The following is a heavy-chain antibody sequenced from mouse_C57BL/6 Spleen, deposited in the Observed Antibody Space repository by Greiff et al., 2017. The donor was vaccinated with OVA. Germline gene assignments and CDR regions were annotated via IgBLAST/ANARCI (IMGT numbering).Heavy chain of an antibody. CDR3: ARPPLYYGSSPFAY. CDR2: ISSGSSTI. D-gene: IGHD1-1*01. CDR1: GFTFSDYG. J-gene: IGHJ3*01. V-gene: IGHV5-17*01. Sequence: EVQLVESGGGLVKPGGSLKLSCAASGFTFSDYGMHWVRQAPEKGLEWVAYISSGSSTIYYADTVKGRFTISRDNAKNTLFLQMTSLRSEDTAMYYCARPPLYYGSSPFAYWGQGTLVTVSA.